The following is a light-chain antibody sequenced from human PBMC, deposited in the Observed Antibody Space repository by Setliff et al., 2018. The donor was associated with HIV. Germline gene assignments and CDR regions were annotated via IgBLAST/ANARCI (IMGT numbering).Light chain of an antibody. V-gene: IGLV2-14*01. CDR1: SSDIGGYNY. J-gene: IGLJ2*01. CDR3: TSYTSSRTVV. CDR2: EVT. Sequence: QSVLTQPASVSGSPGQSITISCTGTSSDIGGYNYVSWYQHHPGKAPKLMIYEVTKRPSGVSDRFSGSKSGNMASLTISGLQAEDDATYYCTSYTSSRTVVFGGGTK.